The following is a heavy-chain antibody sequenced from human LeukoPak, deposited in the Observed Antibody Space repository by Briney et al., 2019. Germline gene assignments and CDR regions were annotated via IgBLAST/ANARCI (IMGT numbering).Heavy chain of an antibody. J-gene: IGHJ4*02. Sequence: SQTLSLTCTVSGDSISCSGYYWSWIRQPPGKGLEWIGYIYYSGTTYYNPSLKSRVSISIDASTNHFSLRLTSVTAADTAVYYCARDMSGNGGPDFWGQGTLVTVSS. CDR2: IYYSGTT. V-gene: IGHV4-31*03. D-gene: IGHD1-1*01. CDR3: ARDMSGNGGPDF. CDR1: GDSISCSGYY.